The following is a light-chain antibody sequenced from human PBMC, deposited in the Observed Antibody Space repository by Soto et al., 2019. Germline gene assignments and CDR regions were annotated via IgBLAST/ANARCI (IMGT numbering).Light chain of an antibody. CDR3: QQYYSTPT. CDR1: QSVSSSY. CDR2: GAS. Sequence: EIVLTQSPGTLSLSPGERATLSCRASQSVSSSYLAWYQQKPGQAPRLLIYGASSRATGIPDRFSGSGSGTDFTLTISSLQAEDVAVYYCQQYYSTPTFGQGTKVDTK. J-gene: IGKJ1*01. V-gene: IGKV3-20*01.